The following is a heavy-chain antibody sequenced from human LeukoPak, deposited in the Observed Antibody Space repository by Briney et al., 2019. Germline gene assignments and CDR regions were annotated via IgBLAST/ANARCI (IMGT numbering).Heavy chain of an antibody. CDR1: GGTFSSYA. CDR2: IIPILGIA. D-gene: IGHD3-10*01. CDR3: AREWFGESVAFDY. V-gene: IGHV1-69*04. Sequence: SVKVSCKASGGTFSSYAISWVRQAPGQGLEWMGRIIPILGIANYAQKFQGRVTITADKSTSTAYMERSSLRSEDTAVYYCAREWFGESVAFDYWGQGTLVTVSS. J-gene: IGHJ4*02.